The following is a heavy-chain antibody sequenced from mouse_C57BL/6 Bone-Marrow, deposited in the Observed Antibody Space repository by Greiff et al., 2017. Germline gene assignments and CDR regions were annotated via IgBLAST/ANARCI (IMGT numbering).Heavy chain of an antibody. J-gene: IGHJ4*01. CDR1: GYTFTSYW. CDR2: IDPSDSYT. CDR3: ARSYAMDY. V-gene: IGHV1-69*01. Sequence: QVQLQQPGAELVMPGASVKLSCKASGYTFTSYWMHWVKQRPGQGLEWIGEIDPSDSYTNYNQKFKGKSTLTVDKSSSTAYMQLRSLTSEDSAVYYCARSYAMDYWGQGTSVTVSS.